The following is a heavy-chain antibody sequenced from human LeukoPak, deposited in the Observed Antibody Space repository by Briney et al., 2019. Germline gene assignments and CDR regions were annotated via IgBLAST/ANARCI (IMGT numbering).Heavy chain of an antibody. CDR1: GFTFSSFS. Sequence: GGSLRLSCAASGFTFSSFSVNWVRRARGEGLEWLSYISSTSSAIYYADSLKGRFTISRDNAKNSLYLQMNSLRAEDTAVYYCARVIASYGDSAYWGRGTLVTVSS. CDR2: ISSTSSAI. V-gene: IGHV3-48*04. J-gene: IGHJ4*02. D-gene: IGHD5-18*01. CDR3: ARVIASYGDSAY.